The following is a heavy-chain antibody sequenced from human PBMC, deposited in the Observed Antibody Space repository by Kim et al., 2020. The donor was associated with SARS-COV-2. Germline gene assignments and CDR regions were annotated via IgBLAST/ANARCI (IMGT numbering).Heavy chain of an antibody. D-gene: IGHD3-3*01. CDR3: ARHQPHDFWSGYYPYYFDY. CDR1: GGSISSSSYY. J-gene: IGHJ4*02. V-gene: IGHV4-39*01. CDR2: IYYSGST. Sequence: SETLSLTCTVSGGSISSSSYYWGWIRQPPGKGLEWIGSIYYSGSTYYNPSLKSRVTISVDTSKNQFSLKLSSVTAADTAVYYCARHQPHDFWSGYYPYYFDYWGQGTLVTVSS.